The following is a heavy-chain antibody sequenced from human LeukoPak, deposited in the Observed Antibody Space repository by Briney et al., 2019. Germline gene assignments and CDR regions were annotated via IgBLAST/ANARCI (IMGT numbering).Heavy chain of an antibody. CDR1: GGTFSSYT. D-gene: IGHD6-13*01. Sequence: ASVKVSCKASGGTFSSYTISWVRQAPGQGLEWMGRIIPILGIANYAQKFQGRVTITADKSTSTAYMELSSLRSEDTAVYYCARGLGQQLPREYFQHWGQGTLVTVSS. CDR2: IIPILGIA. V-gene: IGHV1-69*02. CDR3: ARGLGQQLPREYFQH. J-gene: IGHJ1*01.